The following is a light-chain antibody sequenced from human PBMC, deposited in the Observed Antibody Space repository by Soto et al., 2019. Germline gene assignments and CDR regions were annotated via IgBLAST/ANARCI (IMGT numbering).Light chain of an antibody. CDR2: GAS. CDR3: QQYGTSPLT. Sequence: EIVMTQSPGTLSLSPGERATLSCRASQSVSSSHLAWYQQKPGQAPRLLIYGASSRASGRPDRFSGSGSGTDFTLTISRLEPEDFAVYYCQQYGTSPLTFGGGTKVDIK. CDR1: QSVSSSH. V-gene: IGKV3-20*01. J-gene: IGKJ4*01.